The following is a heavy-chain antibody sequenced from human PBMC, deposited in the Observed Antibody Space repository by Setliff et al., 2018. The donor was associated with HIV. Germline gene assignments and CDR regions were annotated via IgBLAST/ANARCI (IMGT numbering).Heavy chain of an antibody. Sequence: GGSLRLSCAASGFTFSSSWMSWVRQAPGKGLEWVANIKQDGSEKYYVDSVKGRFTISRDNAKKSLYLQMDSLRAEDTAVYYCARSYYGSTTSYGMDVWGQGTTVTVSS. V-gene: IGHV3-7*01. CDR2: IKQDGSEK. CDR1: GFTFSSSW. J-gene: IGHJ6*02. CDR3: ARSYYGSTTSYGMDV. D-gene: IGHD3-10*01.